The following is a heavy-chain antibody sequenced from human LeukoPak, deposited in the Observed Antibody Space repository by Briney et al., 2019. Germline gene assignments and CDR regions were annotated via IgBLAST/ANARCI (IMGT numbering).Heavy chain of an antibody. CDR3: ARCAFCMDF. CDR1: GGSFSGYY. V-gene: IGHV4-34*01. Sequence: SETLSLTCAVYGGSFSGYYWGWIRQPPGKGLEWIGEINHSGSTNYNPSLKSRVTISVDTSKNQFSLKLSSVTAADTAVYYCARCAFCMDFWGQGTTVTVSS. D-gene: IGHD3-16*01. CDR2: INHSGST. J-gene: IGHJ6*02.